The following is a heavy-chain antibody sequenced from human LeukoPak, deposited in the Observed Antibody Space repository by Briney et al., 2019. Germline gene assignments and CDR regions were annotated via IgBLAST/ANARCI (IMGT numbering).Heavy chain of an antibody. CDR1: GVSVSTTDYF. D-gene: IGHD1-26*01. CDR2: IYASGNI. J-gene: IGHJ3*02. Sequence: PSQTLSLTCTVSGVSVSTTDYFWNWIRQPAGKGLEWIGRIYASGNIHYKPSLKSRVTMSLDTSKNQFSLNMKSVTAADSAVYFCARYREAHDHSPHALDIWGRGTVVTVSS. CDR3: ARYREAHDHSPHALDI. V-gene: IGHV4-61*02.